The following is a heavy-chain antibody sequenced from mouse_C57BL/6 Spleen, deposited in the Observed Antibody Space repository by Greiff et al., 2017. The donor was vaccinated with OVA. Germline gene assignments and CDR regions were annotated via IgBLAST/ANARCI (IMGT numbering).Heavy chain of an antibody. CDR1: GYTFTDYY. V-gene: IGHV1-26*01. CDR2: INPNNGGT. Sequence: EVQLQQSGPELVKPGASVKISCKASGYTFTDYYMNWVKQSHGKSLEWIGDINPNNGGTSYNQKFTGKATLTVDKSSSTAYMELRSLTSEDSAVYYCARSRYYGSDYFDYWGQGTTLTDSS. D-gene: IGHD1-1*01. J-gene: IGHJ2*01. CDR3: ARSRYYGSDYFDY.